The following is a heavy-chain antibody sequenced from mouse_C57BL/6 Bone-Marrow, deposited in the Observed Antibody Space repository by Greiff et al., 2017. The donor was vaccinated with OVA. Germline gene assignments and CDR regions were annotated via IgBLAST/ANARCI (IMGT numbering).Heavy chain of an antibody. V-gene: IGHV2-6-1*01. CDR2: IWSDGST. CDR3: ARHGYGSSLHWYFDV. D-gene: IGHD1-1*01. CDR1: GFSLTSYG. J-gene: IGHJ1*03. Sequence: QVQLKESGPGLVAPSQSLSITCTVSGFSLTSYGVHWVRQPPGKGLEWLVVIWSDGSTTYNSALKSRLSISKDNSKSQVFLKMNSLQTDDTAMYYCARHGYGSSLHWYFDVWGTGTTVTVSS.